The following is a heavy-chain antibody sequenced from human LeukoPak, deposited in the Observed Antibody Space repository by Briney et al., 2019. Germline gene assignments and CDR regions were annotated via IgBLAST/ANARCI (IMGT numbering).Heavy chain of an antibody. J-gene: IGHJ2*01. CDR3: AKDRTVGASYWYFDL. Sequence: GGSLRLSCAASGFTVSSIYMSWVRQAPGKGLEWVSIIYSGGNTYYADSVKGRFTISRDSSRNTLFLHMNTLRAEDTAIYYCAKDRTVGASYWYFDLWGRGTLVTVSS. D-gene: IGHD1-26*01. V-gene: IGHV3-53*01. CDR1: GFTVSSIY. CDR2: IYSGGNT.